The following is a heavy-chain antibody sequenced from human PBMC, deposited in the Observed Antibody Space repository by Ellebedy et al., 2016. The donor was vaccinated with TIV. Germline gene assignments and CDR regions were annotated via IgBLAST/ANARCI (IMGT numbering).Heavy chain of an antibody. D-gene: IGHD6-13*01. Sequence: ASVKVSCKASGGTFSSYAISWVRQAPGQGLEWMGWISAYNGNTNYVQRFQGRVTMTTDTSTSTAYMELRSLRSDDTAVYYCARVAGIAAAGTLSYFQHWGQGTLVTVSS. V-gene: IGHV1-18*01. J-gene: IGHJ1*01. CDR2: ISAYNGNT. CDR3: ARVAGIAAAGTLSYFQH. CDR1: GGTFSSYA.